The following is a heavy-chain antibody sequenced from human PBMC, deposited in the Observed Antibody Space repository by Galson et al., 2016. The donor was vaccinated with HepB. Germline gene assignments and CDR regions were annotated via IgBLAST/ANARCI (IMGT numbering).Heavy chain of an antibody. Sequence: ETLSLTCVVSGDSINSRNWWSWVRQPPGMGLEWIGEIYHSGSTNYSPSLKSRVTISVDKSKNQFSLKLNSVTAADTAVYYCARGYLGSGRTDYRGQGTLVTVSS. CDR1: GDSINSRNW. J-gene: IGHJ4*02. D-gene: IGHD3-10*01. CDR2: IYHSGST. V-gene: IGHV4-4*02. CDR3: ARGYLGSGRTDY.